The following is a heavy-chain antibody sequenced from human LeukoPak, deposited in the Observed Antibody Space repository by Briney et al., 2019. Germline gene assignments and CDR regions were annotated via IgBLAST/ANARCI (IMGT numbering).Heavy chain of an antibody. D-gene: IGHD1-14*01. CDR1: GFTFSSYE. Sequence: GSLRLSCAASGFTFSSYEMNWVRQAPGKGLEWVGFIRTKTYGETTEYAASVKGRFTISRDDSKSIAYLQMNSLKTEDTAVYYCARVFLPYTYYMDVWGKGTTVTISS. J-gene: IGHJ6*03. CDR2: IRTKTYGETT. V-gene: IGHV3-49*04. CDR3: ARVFLPYTYYMDV.